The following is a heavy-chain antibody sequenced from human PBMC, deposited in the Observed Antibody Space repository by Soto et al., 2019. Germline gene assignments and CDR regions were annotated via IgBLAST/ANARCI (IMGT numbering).Heavy chain of an antibody. D-gene: IGHD3-22*01. CDR1: GFTFSSYA. J-gene: IGHJ4*02. Sequence: GGSLRLSCAASGFTFSSYAMHWVRQAPGKGLEWVAVISYDGSNKYYADSVKGRFTISRDNSKNTLYLQMNSLRAEDTAVYYCARDKWRLVVVITADYWGQGTLVTVSS. CDR3: ARDKWRLVVVITADY. CDR2: ISYDGSNK. V-gene: IGHV3-30*04.